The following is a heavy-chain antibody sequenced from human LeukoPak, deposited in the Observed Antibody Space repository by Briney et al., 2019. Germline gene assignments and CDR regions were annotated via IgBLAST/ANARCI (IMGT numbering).Heavy chain of an antibody. Sequence: GRSLRLSCAASGFTFSSYGMHWVRQAPGKGLEWVAVIWYDGSNKYYADSVKGRFTISRDNSKNTLYLQMNSLRAEDTAVYYCARVSPSFRIAAAGRSGMDVWGQGTTVTVSS. CDR3: ARVSPSFRIAAAGRSGMDV. D-gene: IGHD6-13*01. J-gene: IGHJ6*02. CDR2: IWYDGSNK. CDR1: GFTFSSYG. V-gene: IGHV3-33*01.